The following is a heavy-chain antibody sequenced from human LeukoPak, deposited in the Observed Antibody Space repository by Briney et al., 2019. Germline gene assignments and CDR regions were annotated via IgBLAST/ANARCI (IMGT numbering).Heavy chain of an antibody. CDR1: GFTFSSYA. CDR2: ISSSGNYI. V-gene: IGHV3-21*01. CDR3: ARGGSYSNY. J-gene: IGHJ4*02. D-gene: IGHD1-26*01. Sequence: GGSLRLSCAASGFTFSSYAMSWVRQAPGKGLEWVSSISSSGNYIYYADSVKGRFTISRDNAKNSLYLQMNSLRAEDTAVYYCARGGSYSNYWGQGTLVTVSS.